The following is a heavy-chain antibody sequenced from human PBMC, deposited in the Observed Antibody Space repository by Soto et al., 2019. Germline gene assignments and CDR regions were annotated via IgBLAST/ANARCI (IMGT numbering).Heavy chain of an antibody. V-gene: IGHV3-7*05. Sequence: PGGSLRLSCVASGFNFSNYWMSWVRQTPGKGLEWVANIKQDGSDKYYVDSVKGRFTISRDNAKNSLYLQMNSLRADDTALYYCTRCRISTTWCHWGQGTLVTVSS. CDR2: IKQDGSDK. CDR3: TRCRISTTWCH. J-gene: IGHJ4*02. D-gene: IGHD2-8*02. CDR1: GFNFSNYW.